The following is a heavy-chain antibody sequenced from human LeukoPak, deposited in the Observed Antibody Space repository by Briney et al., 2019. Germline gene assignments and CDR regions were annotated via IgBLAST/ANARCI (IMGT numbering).Heavy chain of an antibody. CDR3: ANSHSSGWYLDY. D-gene: IGHD6-19*01. V-gene: IGHV3-30*18. CDR2: ISYDGSNK. J-gene: IGHJ4*02. Sequence: GRSLRLSCAASGFTFSSYGMHWVRQAPGKGLEWVAVISYDGSNKYYADSVKGRFTISRDNSKNTLYLQMNSLRAEDTAVYYCANSHSSGWYLDYWGQGTLVTVSS. CDR1: GFTFSSYG.